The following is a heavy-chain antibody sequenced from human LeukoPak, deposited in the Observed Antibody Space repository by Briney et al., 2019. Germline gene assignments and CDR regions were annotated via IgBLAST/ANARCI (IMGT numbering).Heavy chain of an antibody. J-gene: IGHJ5*02. Sequence: ASVTVSYKASGYTFTSYGISWVRQAPGQGLEWMGWISAYNGNTNYAQKLQGRVTMTTDTSTSTAYMELRSLRSDDTAVYYCARVTTERSWFDPWGQGTLVTVSS. CDR2: ISAYNGNT. V-gene: IGHV1-18*01. CDR1: GYTFTSYG. D-gene: IGHD3-22*01. CDR3: ARVTTERSWFDP.